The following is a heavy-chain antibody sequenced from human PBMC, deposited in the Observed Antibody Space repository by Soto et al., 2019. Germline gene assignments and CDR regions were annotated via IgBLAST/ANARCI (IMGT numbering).Heavy chain of an antibody. J-gene: IGHJ4*02. V-gene: IGHV3-23*01. CDR2: ISGSGGST. D-gene: IGHD3-22*01. CDR3: AKGYYYDSSGYLDY. Sequence: GGSLRLSCAASGFTFSSYAMSWVRQAPGKGLEWVSAISGSGGSTYYADSVKGRFTISRDNSKNTLYLQMNSLRAEDTAVYYCAKGYYYDSSGYLDYWGQGTLVTVSS. CDR1: GFTFSSYA.